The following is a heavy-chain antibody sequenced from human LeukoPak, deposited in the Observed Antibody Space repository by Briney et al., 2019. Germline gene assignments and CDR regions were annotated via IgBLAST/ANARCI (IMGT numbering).Heavy chain of an antibody. J-gene: IGHJ4*02. CDR2: IIPIFGTA. CDR1: GGTFSSYA. CDR3: ARETTGGGTQQLAMYFDY. D-gene: IGHD6-13*01. V-gene: IGHV1-69*05. Sequence: SVKVSRKASGGTFSSYAISWVRQAPGQGLEWMGGIIPIFGTANYAQKFQGRVTITTDESTSTAYMELSSLRSEDTAVYYCARETTGGGTQQLAMYFDYWGQGTLVTVSS.